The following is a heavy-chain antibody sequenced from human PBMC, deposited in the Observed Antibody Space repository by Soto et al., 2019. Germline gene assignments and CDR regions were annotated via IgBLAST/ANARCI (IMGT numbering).Heavy chain of an antibody. V-gene: IGHV2-5*02. Sequence: QITLKESGPTLVKPTQTLTLTCTFSGFSLSSSAVGVGWIRQPPGKALEWLALIYGDNDKRHSPSLKSRLTPPRDPSKTRVVLTMTNMARGNTPTYFCAPLNSLGAGGYYRYFAYWGKGPLFTVSS. D-gene: IGHD3-10*01. CDR1: GFSLSSSAVG. J-gene: IGHJ4*02. CDR2: IYGDNDK. CDR3: APLNSLGAGGYYRYFAY.